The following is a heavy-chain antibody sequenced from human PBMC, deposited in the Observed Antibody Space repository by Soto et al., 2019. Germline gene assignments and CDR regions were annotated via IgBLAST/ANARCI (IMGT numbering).Heavy chain of an antibody. J-gene: IGHJ3*02. CDR1: GYNFANYW. CDR2: IFPGDSDT. V-gene: IGHV5-51*01. Sequence: GETLKISCKGSGYNFANYWIGWVRQMPGKGLEWMGMIFPGDSDTKNSPSLQGQITMSVDKSDSSAYLQWRSLKASDTAMYYCAAGYTTGPDAFDIWGQGTMVTVSS. CDR3: AAGYTTGPDAFDI. D-gene: IGHD6-13*01.